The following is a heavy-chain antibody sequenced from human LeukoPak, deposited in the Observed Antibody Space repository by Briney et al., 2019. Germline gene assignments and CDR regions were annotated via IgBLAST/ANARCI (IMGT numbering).Heavy chain of an antibody. Sequence: PSETLSLTCTVSGGTISSYYWSWIRQPPGKGLEWIGYIYYSGSTNYNPSLKSRVTISVDTSKNQFSLKLSSVTAADTAVYYCARGSIVGAIADAFDIWGQGTMVTVSS. CDR3: ARGSIVGAIADAFDI. CDR1: GGTISSYY. J-gene: IGHJ3*02. CDR2: IYYSGST. D-gene: IGHD1-26*01. V-gene: IGHV4-59*01.